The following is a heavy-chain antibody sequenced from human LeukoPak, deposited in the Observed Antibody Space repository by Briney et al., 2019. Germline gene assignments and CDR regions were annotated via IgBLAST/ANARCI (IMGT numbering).Heavy chain of an antibody. D-gene: IGHD6-19*01. J-gene: IGHJ4*02. CDR2: ISKDGET. V-gene: IGHV3-30*04. CDR3: ARDDSGWITGKILY. CDR1: RFIFNMFG. Sequence: GRSLRLSCSASRFIFNMFGMHWFRQAPGKGLEWVALISKDGETYYTDSVKGRFTISRDTSTNTVNLQMDSLTSEDTAVYFCARDDSGWITGKILYWGQGTLVSVSS.